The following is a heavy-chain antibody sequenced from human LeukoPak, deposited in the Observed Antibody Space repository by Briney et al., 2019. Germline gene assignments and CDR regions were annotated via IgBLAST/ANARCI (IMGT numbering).Heavy chain of an antibody. J-gene: IGHJ1*01. CDR1: GGSISSGGYY. CDR2: IYHSGST. D-gene: IGHD2-21*02. V-gene: IGHV4-30-2*01. CDR3: ASSGILTAIHYFQH. Sequence: SQTLSLTCTVSGGSISSGGYYWSWIRQPPGKGLEWIGYIYHSGSTYYNPSLKSRVTISVDRSKNQFSLKLSSVTAADTAVYYCASSGILTAIHYFQHWGQGTLVTVSS.